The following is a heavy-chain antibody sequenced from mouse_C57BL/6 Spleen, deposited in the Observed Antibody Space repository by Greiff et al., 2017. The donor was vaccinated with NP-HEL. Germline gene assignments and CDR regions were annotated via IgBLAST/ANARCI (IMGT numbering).Heavy chain of an antibody. J-gene: IGHJ3*01. D-gene: IGHD2-4*01. CDR1: GYAFSSSW. CDR2: IYPGDGDT. Sequence: VQLQQSGPELVKPGASVKISCKASGYAFSSSWMNWVKQRPGKGLEWIGRIYPGDGDTNYNGKFKGKATLTADKSSSTAYMQLSSLTSEDSAVYFCARKRDDYDWFAYWGQGTLVTVSA. CDR3: ARKRDDYDWFAY. V-gene: IGHV1-82*01.